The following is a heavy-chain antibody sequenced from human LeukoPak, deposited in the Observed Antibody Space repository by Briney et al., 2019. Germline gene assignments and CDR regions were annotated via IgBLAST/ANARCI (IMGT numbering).Heavy chain of an antibody. CDR2: INPSGGST. Sequence: GASVKVSCKASGYTFTSYYMHWVRQAPGQGLEWMGIINPSGGSTSYAQKFQGRVTMTRDTSTSTVYMELSSLRSEDAAVYYCARDHARGYYFDYWGQGTLVTVSS. V-gene: IGHV1-46*01. CDR1: GYTFTSYY. J-gene: IGHJ4*02. D-gene: IGHD2-15*01. CDR3: ARDHARGYYFDY.